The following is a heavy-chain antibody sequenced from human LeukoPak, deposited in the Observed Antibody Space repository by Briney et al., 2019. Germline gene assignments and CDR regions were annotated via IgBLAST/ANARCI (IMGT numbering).Heavy chain of an antibody. CDR1: GDSVSTNSAA. J-gene: IGHJ4*02. Sequence: SQSLSLSCAISGDSVSTNSAAWNWIRQSPSIGLEWLGRPYYRSKWYNDYAVSVKSRIAINPDTSKNQFFLQLNSVTPEDTAVYYCARDKGGSGYDHLDSWGQGTLVTVSS. CDR2: PYYRSKWYN. V-gene: IGHV6-1*01. D-gene: IGHD5-12*01. CDR3: ARDKGGSGYDHLDS.